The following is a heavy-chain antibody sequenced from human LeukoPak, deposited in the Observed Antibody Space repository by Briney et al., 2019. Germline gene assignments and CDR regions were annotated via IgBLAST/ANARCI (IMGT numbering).Heavy chain of an antibody. CDR2: IDWDDDK. Sequence: SGPALVKPTRTLTLTCTFSGFSLSTSGMCVSWIRQPPGKALEWLARIDWDDDKYYSTSLKTRLTISKDTSKNQVVLTMTNKDPVDTATYYCARIAEYSYGPGQIPYGMDVWGQGTTVTVSS. V-gene: IGHV2-70*11. CDR3: ARIAEYSYGPGQIPYGMDV. J-gene: IGHJ6*02. D-gene: IGHD5-18*01. CDR1: GFSLSTSGMC.